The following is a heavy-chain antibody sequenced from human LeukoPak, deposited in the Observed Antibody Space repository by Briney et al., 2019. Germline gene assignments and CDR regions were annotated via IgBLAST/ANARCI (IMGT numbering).Heavy chain of an antibody. Sequence: GESLKISCKGSGYIFTSYWLGWVRQMPGKGLEWMGIIYPGDSETRYSPPFQGQVTISADKSISTAYLQWSSLKASDPAMYYCAKYYECSGSSVVGFDYWGQGTLVTVSS. CDR3: AKYYECSGSSVVGFDY. J-gene: IGHJ4*02. CDR1: GYIFTSYW. D-gene: IGHD3-3*01. V-gene: IGHV5-51*01. CDR2: IYPGDSET.